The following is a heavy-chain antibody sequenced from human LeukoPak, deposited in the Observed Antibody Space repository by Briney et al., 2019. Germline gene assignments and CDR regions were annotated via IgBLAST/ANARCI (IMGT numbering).Heavy chain of an antibody. D-gene: IGHD5-12*01. Sequence: GASVKVSCKASGYTFTGYYMHWVRQAPGQGLEWMGWINPNSGGTNYAQKFQGRVTMTRDTSISTAYMELSRLRSDDTAVYYCARDLAHSGYDSGWFDPWGQGTLVTVSS. CDR1: GYTFTGYY. J-gene: IGHJ5*02. CDR2: INPNSGGT. V-gene: IGHV1-2*02. CDR3: ARDLAHSGYDSGWFDP.